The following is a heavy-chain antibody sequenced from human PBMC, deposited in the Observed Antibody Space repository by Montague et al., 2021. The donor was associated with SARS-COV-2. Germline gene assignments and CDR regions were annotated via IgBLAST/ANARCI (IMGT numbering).Heavy chain of an antibody. Sequence: SETLSLTCTVCRGSQAQYDWAYIWTPASKALQWLGSVYNRGSTNYNPSLKSRVTISVDTPKNQFSLKLMSVTAADTAVYYCARGERGAWYNHYFDYWGQGALVTVSS. J-gene: IGHJ4*02. CDR2: VYNRGST. CDR3: ARGERGAWYNHYFDY. CDR1: RGSQAQYD. D-gene: IGHD6-19*01. V-gene: IGHV4-61*10.